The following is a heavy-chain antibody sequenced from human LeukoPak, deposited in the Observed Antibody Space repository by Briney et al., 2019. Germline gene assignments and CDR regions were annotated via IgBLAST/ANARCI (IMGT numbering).Heavy chain of an antibody. CDR1: GFTFSSYG. CDR2: IWYDGSNK. V-gene: IGHV3-33*01. D-gene: IGHD6-19*01. CDR3: ARDGGIAVAGSVDYFDY. J-gene: IGHJ4*02. Sequence: GGSLRLSCAASGFTFSSYGMHWVRQAPGKGLEWVAVIWYDGSNKYYADYVKGRFTISRDNSKNTLYLQMNSLRAEDTAVYYCARDGGIAVAGSVDYFDYWGQGTLVTVSS.